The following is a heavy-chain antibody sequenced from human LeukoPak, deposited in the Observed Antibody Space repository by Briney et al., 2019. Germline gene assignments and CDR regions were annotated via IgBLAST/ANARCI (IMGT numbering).Heavy chain of an antibody. J-gene: IGHJ4*02. CDR3: ARGKDGGAGIVVVPAVFDY. CDR1: GYTFTGYY. Sequence: ASVKASCKASGYTFTGYYMHWVRQAPGQGLEWMGWINPNSGGTNYAQKFQDRVTMTRDTSISTAYVELSRLRSDDTAVYYCARGKDGGAGIVVVPAVFDYWGQGTLVTVSS. D-gene: IGHD2-2*01. CDR2: INPNSGGT. V-gene: IGHV1-2*02.